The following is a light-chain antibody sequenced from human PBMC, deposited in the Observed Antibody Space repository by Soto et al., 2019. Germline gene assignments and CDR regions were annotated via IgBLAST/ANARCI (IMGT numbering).Light chain of an antibody. V-gene: IGKV3D-20*02. CDR3: QQRSDWLPIT. Sequence: EIVLTHSPVTLSLCPAERATLSCRASQSVSSSYLAWYQQTPGQAPRLLIYGASSRATGIPDRFSGSGSGTDFTLTISSLEPEDFAVYYCQQRSDWLPITFGQGTRLEIK. J-gene: IGKJ5*01. CDR2: GAS. CDR1: QSVSSSY.